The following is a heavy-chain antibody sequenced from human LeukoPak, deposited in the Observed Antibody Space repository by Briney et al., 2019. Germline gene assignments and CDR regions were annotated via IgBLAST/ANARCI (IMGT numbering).Heavy chain of an antibody. V-gene: IGHV5-51*01. D-gene: IGHD1-7*01. CDR3: ARQGTMWSPPFDW. Sequence: GESLKISCKGSGYSFTTHWIGWVRQMPGKGLECIGIIYPGDSDTRYNPSFQGQVTISADKSITTAYLQWSSLRASDTAVYYCARQGTMWSPPFDWRGQGTLVTVSS. J-gene: IGHJ4*02. CDR1: GYSFTTHW. CDR2: IYPGDSDT.